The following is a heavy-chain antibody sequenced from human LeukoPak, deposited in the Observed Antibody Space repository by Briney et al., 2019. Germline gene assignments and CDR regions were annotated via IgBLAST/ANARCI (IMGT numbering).Heavy chain of an antibody. CDR3: ARDGRSSSWYHYYGMDV. J-gene: IGHJ6*02. V-gene: IGHV3-30-3*01. D-gene: IGHD6-13*01. CDR1: GFTFSNYA. CDR2: MSYDGSNK. Sequence: PGGSLRLSCAASGFTFSNYAMYWVRQAPGKGLEWVAVMSYDGSNKYYADSVKGRFTISRDSSKNTLYLQMNSLRAEDTAVYYCARDGRSSSWYHYYGMDVWGQGTTVIVSS.